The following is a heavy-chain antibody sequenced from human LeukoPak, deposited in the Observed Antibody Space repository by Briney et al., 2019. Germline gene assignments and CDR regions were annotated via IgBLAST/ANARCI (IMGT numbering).Heavy chain of an antibody. J-gene: IGHJ3*02. CDR2: IYYSGST. D-gene: IGHD1-14*01. Sequence: PSETLSLTCTVSGGSISSYYWSWIRQPPGKGLEWIGYIYYSGSTNYNPSLKSRVTISVDTSKNQFSLKLSSVTAADTAVYYCARVYREPGNEAFDIWGQGTMVTVSS. V-gene: IGHV4-59*01. CDR3: ARVYREPGNEAFDI. CDR1: GGSISSYY.